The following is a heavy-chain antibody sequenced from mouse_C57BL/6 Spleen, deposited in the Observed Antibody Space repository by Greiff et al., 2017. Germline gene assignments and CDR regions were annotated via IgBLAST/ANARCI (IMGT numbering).Heavy chain of an antibody. CDR2: IDPSDSYT. Sequence: QVQLQQPGAELVKPGASVKLSCKASGYTFTSYWMQWVKQRPGQGFEWIGEIDPSDSYTNYNQKFKGKATLTVDTSSSTAYMQLSSLTSEDSAVYYCAREKLFAYWGQGTLVTVSA. V-gene: IGHV1-50*01. CDR1: GYTFTSYW. J-gene: IGHJ3*01. CDR3: AREKLFAY.